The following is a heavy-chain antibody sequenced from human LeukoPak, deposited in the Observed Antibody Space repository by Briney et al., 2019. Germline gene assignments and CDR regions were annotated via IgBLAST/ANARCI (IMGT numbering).Heavy chain of an antibody. CDR2: INPNSGGT. D-gene: IGHD1-26*01. CDR1: GYTFTGYY. CDR3: ARGIVGATTGD. J-gene: IGHJ4*02. Sequence: VASVKVSCKASGYTFTGYYMHWVRQAPGQGLEWLGWINPNSGGTNYAQTFQGRVTMTRDTSISTAYMELSRLRSDDTAVYYCARGIVGATTGDWGQGTLVTVSS. V-gene: IGHV1-2*02.